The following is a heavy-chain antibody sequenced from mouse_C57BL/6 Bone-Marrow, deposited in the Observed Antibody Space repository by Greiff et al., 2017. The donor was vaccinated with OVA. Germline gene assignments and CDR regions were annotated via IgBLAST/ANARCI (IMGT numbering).Heavy chain of an antibody. J-gene: IGHJ1*03. D-gene: IGHD2-3*01. V-gene: IGHV1-26*01. CDR2: INPNNGGT. Sequence: EVQLQQSGPELVKPGASVKISCKASGYTFTDYYMNWVKQSHGKSLEWIGDINPNNGGTSYNQKFKGKATLTVDKSSSTAYMQLSSLTSEDSAVYYCARVLLPYWYFDVWGTGTTVTVSS. CDR3: ARVLLPYWYFDV. CDR1: GYTFTDYY.